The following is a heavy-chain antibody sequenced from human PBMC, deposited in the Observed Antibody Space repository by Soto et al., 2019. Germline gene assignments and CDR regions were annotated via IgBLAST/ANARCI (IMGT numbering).Heavy chain of an antibody. D-gene: IGHD6-6*01. CDR1: GFTFSYYA. CDR3: ARISHTSSSFYYYGMDV. Sequence: ESGGGVVQPGRSLRLSCAASGFTFSYYAMHWVRQAPGKGLEWVAVISYDGNNKYYADSVKGRFTISRDNSKNTLYLQMNSLRAEDTAVYYCARISHTSSSFYYYGMDVWGQGTTVTVSS. CDR2: ISYDGNNK. V-gene: IGHV3-30*04. J-gene: IGHJ6*02.